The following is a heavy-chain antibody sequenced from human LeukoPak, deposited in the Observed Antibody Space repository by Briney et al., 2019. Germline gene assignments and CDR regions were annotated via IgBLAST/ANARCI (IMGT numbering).Heavy chain of an antibody. Sequence: GGSLRLSCAASGFTFSSYAMSWVRQAPGKGLEWVSAISGSGGSTYYADSVKGRFTISRENSKNTLYLQMNSLRAEDTAVYYCAKGGGRYYDSSGYSDYWGQGTLVTVSS. CDR1: GFTFSSYA. D-gene: IGHD3-22*01. CDR3: AKGGGRYYDSSGYSDY. CDR2: ISGSGGST. V-gene: IGHV3-23*01. J-gene: IGHJ4*02.